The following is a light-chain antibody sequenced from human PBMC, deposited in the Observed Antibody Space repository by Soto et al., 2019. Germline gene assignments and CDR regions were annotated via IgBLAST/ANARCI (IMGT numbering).Light chain of an antibody. CDR3: AAWDDSLNGVV. Sequence: QSVLTQPPSVSGAPGQRVTISCTGSSSNIGANFDVHWYHQLPGTAPKLLIYGNTNRPSGVPDRFSGSKSGASASLAITGLQAEDEADYYCAAWDDSLNGVVFGGGTKVTVL. CDR2: GNT. V-gene: IGLV1-40*01. CDR1: SSNIGANFD. J-gene: IGLJ2*01.